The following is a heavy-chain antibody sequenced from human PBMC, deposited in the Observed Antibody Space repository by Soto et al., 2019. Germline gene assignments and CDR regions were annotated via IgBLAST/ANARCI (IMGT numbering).Heavy chain of an antibody. D-gene: IGHD6-25*01. V-gene: IGHV3-23*01. Sequence: GGSLRLACIASGFTFSNYAMSWVRQAPGKGLEWVSTISDNGANTFIGDSMKDHFDISRDNSKNTVFLHLSTVRAEDTAIYYCARAIGADFFDYWGQGTPVTVSS. CDR2: ISDNGANT. J-gene: IGHJ4*02. CDR1: GFTFSNYA. CDR3: ARAIGADFFDY.